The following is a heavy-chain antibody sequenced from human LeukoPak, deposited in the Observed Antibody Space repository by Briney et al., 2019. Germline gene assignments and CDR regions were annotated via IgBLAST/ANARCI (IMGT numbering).Heavy chain of an antibody. J-gene: IGHJ6*02. CDR3: ARDPLNYIVPTGGMDV. Sequence: ASVKVSCKTSGFTFSRSAVQWVRQARGQGLEWIGWIGVGGGNTNYAQRFQDRVTITRDMSTRTAYMELSSLRSEDTAVYYCARDPLNYIVPTGGMDVWGQGTTVTVSS. D-gene: IGHD2-21*01. CDR2: IGVGGGNT. V-gene: IGHV1-58*01. CDR1: GFTFSRSA.